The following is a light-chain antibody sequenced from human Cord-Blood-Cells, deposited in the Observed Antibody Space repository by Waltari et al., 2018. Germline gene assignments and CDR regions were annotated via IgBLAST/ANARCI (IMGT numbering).Light chain of an antibody. J-gene: IGLJ2*01. CDR2: DVS. V-gene: IGLV2-14*01. Sequence: QSALTQPASVSASPGQSITISCTGPSSDVGGYNYVSCYQQHPGKAPKLMIYDVSNRPSGVSNRFSGSKSGNTASLTISGLQAEDEAYYYCSSYTSSSTLVVFGGGTKLTVL. CDR3: SSYTSSSTLVV. CDR1: SSDVGGYNY.